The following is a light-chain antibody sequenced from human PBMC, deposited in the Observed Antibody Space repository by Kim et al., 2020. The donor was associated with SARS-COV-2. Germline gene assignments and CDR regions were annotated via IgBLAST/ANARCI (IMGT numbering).Light chain of an antibody. J-gene: IGLJ3*02. V-gene: IGLV2-8*01. CDR2: EVN. Sequence: QSALTQPPSASGSPGQSVTISCTGLPGDVHDYNYVSWYQQHPGTAPKLMIYEVNKRPSGVPDRFSGSRSGNTASLTVSGLQTEDEADYYCTSYAGSDNWVFGGGTKLTVL. CDR1: PGDVHDYNY. CDR3: TSYAGSDNWV.